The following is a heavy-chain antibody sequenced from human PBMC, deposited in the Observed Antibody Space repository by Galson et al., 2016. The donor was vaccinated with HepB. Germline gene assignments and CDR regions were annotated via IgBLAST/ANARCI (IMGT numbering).Heavy chain of an antibody. CDR2: INQDDSHK. CDR3: AREGPDTAVIMY. CDR1: GFTFSTYW. D-gene: IGHD5-18*01. V-gene: IGHV3-7*03. Sequence: SLRLSCAASGFTFSTYWMSWVRQAPGKGLEWVANINQDDSHKYSVDSVKGRFTVSRDDAKNSLFLEMNSLSAEDTAVYFCAREGPDTAVIMYWGQGALVTVSS. J-gene: IGHJ4*02.